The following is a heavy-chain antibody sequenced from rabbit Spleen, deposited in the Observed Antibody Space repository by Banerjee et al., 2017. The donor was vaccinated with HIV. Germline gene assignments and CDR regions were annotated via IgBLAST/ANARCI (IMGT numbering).Heavy chain of an antibody. CDR3: ARDTAGGNVNYFNL. J-gene: IGHJ4*01. CDR1: GFSWSVDPL. Sequence: QLHLEESGGGLVQPEGSLTLTCTASGFSWSVDPLCWVRQAPGKGLEWIGCVRTSTGGTWYVSWAKGRFTVSKASSTTVSLQMTSLTDADTATYFCARDTAGGNVNYFNLWGQGTLVTVS. V-gene: IGHV1S45*01. CDR2: VRTSTGGT. D-gene: IGHD4-2*01.